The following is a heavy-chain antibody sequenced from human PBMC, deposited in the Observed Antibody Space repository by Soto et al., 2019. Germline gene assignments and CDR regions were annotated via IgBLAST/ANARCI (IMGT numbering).Heavy chain of an antibody. CDR2: ISTYNSFI. J-gene: IGHJ2*01. CDR1: GFTFSDSR. CDR3: ARDREAVAGTWYFDL. Sequence: EVQLVESGGALVRPGWSLRLSCAGSGFTFSDSRMNWVRQAPGKGLEWVSSISTYNSFIYYADSVKGRFTISRDNAKSSLFLQMDSLRVEDTAVYYCARDREAVAGTWYFDLWGRGTLVTVSS. V-gene: IGHV3-21*06. D-gene: IGHD6-19*01.